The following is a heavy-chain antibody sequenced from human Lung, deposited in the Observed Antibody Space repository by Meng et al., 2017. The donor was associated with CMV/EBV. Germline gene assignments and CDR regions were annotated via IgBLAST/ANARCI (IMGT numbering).Heavy chain of an antibody. D-gene: IGHD6-13*01. J-gene: IGHJ6*02. Sequence: LKISCAXSGFTFSNYGMHWVRQAPGKGLEWVAFISYDGSNKYYADSVKGRFTISRDNSKNTLYLQMNSLRAEDTAVYYCARDADSSSFSPESARGYYYFGMDVWGQGTTVTVSS. CDR1: GFTFSNYG. CDR2: ISYDGSNK. CDR3: ARDADSSSFSPESARGYYYFGMDV. V-gene: IGHV3-30*19.